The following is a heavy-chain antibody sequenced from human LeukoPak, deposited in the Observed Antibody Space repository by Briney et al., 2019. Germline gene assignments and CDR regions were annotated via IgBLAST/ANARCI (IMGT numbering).Heavy chain of an antibody. CDR3: AKEGGRGGSYFWVY. Sequence: PGGSLRLSCAASGFTFSSYAMHWVRQAPDKGLEWVAVISYDGSNKYYADSVKGRFTISRDNSKNTLYLQMNSLRAEDTAVYYCAKEGGRGGSYFWVYWGQGTLVTVSS. CDR2: ISYDGSNK. D-gene: IGHD1-26*01. CDR1: GFTFSSYA. J-gene: IGHJ4*02. V-gene: IGHV3-30*04.